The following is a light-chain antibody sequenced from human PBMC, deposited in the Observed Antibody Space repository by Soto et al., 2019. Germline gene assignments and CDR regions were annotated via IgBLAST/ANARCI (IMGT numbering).Light chain of an antibody. V-gene: IGLV2-14*01. CDR1: SSDVGGYNY. CDR3: SSYTRSSTYV. J-gene: IGLJ1*01. CDR2: DVS. Sequence: VLTQPGSVSGSPGQSITISCTGTSSDVGGYNYVSWYRQHPGRAPKLMIYDVSNRPSGVSNPFSGSKSGNTASLTISGLQAEDEADYYCSSYTRSSTYVFGTGTKVTVL.